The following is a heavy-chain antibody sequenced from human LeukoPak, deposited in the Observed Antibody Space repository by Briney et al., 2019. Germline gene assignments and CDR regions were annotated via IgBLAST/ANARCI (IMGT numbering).Heavy chain of an antibody. J-gene: IGHJ5*02. CDR2: ISAYNGNT. CDR1: GYTFTSYG. CDR3: ARDQAPNYYDSSGDWFDP. V-gene: IGHV1-18*01. D-gene: IGHD3-22*01. Sequence: ASVKVSCKASGYTFTSYGISWVRQAPGQGLEWMGWISAYNGNTNYAQKLQGRVTMTTDTSTSTAYMELRSLRSDDTAVYYCARDQAPNYYDSSGDWFDPWGQGTLVTVSS.